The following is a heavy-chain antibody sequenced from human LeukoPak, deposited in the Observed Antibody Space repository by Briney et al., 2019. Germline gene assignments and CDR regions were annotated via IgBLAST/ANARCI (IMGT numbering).Heavy chain of an antibody. Sequence: GGSLRLSCAASGFTFSSYWMSWVRQAPGKGPEWVANIKQDGGEKYYVDSVKGRFTISRDNAKNSLYLQMNSLRAEDAAVYYCARDAFSRISVFGVVSDAFDIWGQGTMVTVSS. CDR1: GFTFSSYW. CDR2: IKQDGGEK. J-gene: IGHJ3*02. D-gene: IGHD3-3*01. CDR3: ARDAFSRISVFGVVSDAFDI. V-gene: IGHV3-7*01.